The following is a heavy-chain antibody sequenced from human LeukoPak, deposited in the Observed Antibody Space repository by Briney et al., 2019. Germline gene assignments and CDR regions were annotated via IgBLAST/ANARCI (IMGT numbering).Heavy chain of an antibody. D-gene: IGHD3-16*01. CDR2: INHNGNVN. CDR3: ARGGGLDV. Sequence: VLELVASINHNGNVNYYVDSVKGRFTISRDNAKNSLYLQMSNLRAEDTAVYFCARGGGLDVWGQGATVTVSS. V-gene: IGHV3-7*03. J-gene: IGHJ6*02.